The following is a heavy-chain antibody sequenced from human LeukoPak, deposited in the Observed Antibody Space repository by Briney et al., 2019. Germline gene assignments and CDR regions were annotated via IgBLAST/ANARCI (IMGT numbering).Heavy chain of an antibody. J-gene: IGHJ5*02. CDR2: IYHSGST. D-gene: IGHD3-10*01. CDR1: GGSISSGGYS. Sequence: SETLSLTCAVSGGSISSGGYSWSWIRQPPGKGLEWIGYIYHSGSTYYNPSLKSRVTISVDRSKNQFSLKLSSVTAADTAVYYCARETRAAYGSVFDPWGQGTLVTVSS. CDR3: ARETRAAYGSVFDP. V-gene: IGHV4-30-2*01.